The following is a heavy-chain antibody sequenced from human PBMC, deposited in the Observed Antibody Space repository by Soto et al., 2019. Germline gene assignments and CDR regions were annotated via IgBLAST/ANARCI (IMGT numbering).Heavy chain of an antibody. V-gene: IGHV4-39*01. J-gene: IGHJ5*02. CDR1: GGSISSSNYY. Sequence: QLQLQESGPGLVKPSETLSLTCTVSGGSISSSNYYWGWIRQPPGKGLEWIGSIYYSGSIYYNTSLKSRVTISVDTSKNQFALKLSSVTAADTAVYYCATQEVGGSYVYTFDPWGQGTLVTVSS. CDR3: ATQEVGGSYVYTFDP. D-gene: IGHD1-26*01. CDR2: IYYSGSI.